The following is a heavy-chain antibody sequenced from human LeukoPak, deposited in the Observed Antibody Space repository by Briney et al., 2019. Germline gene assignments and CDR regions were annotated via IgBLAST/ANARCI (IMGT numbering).Heavy chain of an antibody. CDR3: VRVRDIVVVPAAMTVNWFDP. D-gene: IGHD2-2*01. V-gene: IGHV3-7*01. CDR1: GFTFSSYW. J-gene: IGHJ5*02. Sequence: GGSLRLSCAASGFTFSSYWMSWVRQAPGKGLEWVANIKQDGSEKYYVDSVKGRFTISRDNAKNSLYLQMNSLRAEDTAVYYCVRVRDIVVVPAAMTVNWFDPWGQGTLVTVSS. CDR2: IKQDGSEK.